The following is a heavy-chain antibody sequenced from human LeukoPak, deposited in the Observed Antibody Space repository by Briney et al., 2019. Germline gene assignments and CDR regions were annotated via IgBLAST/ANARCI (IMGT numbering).Heavy chain of an antibody. CDR2: ISWNSGSI. J-gene: IGHJ4*02. Sequence: PGRSLRLSCAASGFTFDDYAMHWVRQAPGKGLEWVSGISWNSGSIGYADSVKGRFTISRDNAKNSLYLQMNSLRAEDTAVYYCAREGSYYDSSGYYYFDYWGQGTLVTVSS. CDR1: GFTFDDYA. D-gene: IGHD3-22*01. V-gene: IGHV3-9*01. CDR3: AREGSYYDSSGYYYFDY.